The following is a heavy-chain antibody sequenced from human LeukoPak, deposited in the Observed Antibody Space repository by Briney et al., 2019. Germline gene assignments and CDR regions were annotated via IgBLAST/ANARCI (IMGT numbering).Heavy chain of an antibody. CDR2: ISYDGSNK. Sequence: GGSLRLSCTASGFTFSNYWMHWVRQAPGKGLEWVAVISYDGSNKYYADSVKGRFTISRDNSKNTLYLQMNSLRAEDTAVYYCAKDRDSSGWSPYYFDYWGQGTLVTVSS. CDR1: GFTFSNYW. CDR3: AKDRDSSGWSPYYFDY. J-gene: IGHJ4*02. D-gene: IGHD6-19*01. V-gene: IGHV3-30*18.